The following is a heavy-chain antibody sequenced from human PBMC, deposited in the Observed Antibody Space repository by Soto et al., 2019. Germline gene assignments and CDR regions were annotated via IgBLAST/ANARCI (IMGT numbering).Heavy chain of an antibody. Sequence: QVQLQESGPGLVKPSQTLSLTCTVSGGSISSGGYYWSWIRQHPGKGLEWIGYIYYSGSTYYNPSLKSRVTISVDTSKNQFSLKLSSVTAAYTAVYYCASRGYSYGFSLGMDVCGQGTTVTVSS. CDR1: GGSISSGGYY. V-gene: IGHV4-31*03. D-gene: IGHD5-18*01. CDR3: ASRGYSYGFSLGMDV. CDR2: IYYSGST. J-gene: IGHJ6*02.